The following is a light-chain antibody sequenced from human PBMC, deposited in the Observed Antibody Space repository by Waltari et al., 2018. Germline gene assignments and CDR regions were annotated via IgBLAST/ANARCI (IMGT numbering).Light chain of an antibody. V-gene: IGKV1-5*03. CDR2: KAS. CDR3: QQYNSYWT. J-gene: IGKJ1*01. Sequence: DIQMTQSPSTLSASVGDRVTITCRASQSISSWLAWYKQKPGKANKLLIYKASSLESGVPSRFSGSGSGTEFTLTISSLQPDDFATYYCQQYNSYWTFGQGTKVEIK. CDR1: QSISSW.